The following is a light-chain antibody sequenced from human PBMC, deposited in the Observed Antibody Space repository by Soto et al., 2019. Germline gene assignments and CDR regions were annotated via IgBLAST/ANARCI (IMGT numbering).Light chain of an antibody. CDR3: LQDHNYFWT. Sequence: LMTQSPTSLSASVGDRVTITCRASQDIRNYLGWYQQKPGKAPKLLIYGASSLQGGVSSRFSGSGFGTDFTLTISSLQPEDSATYYCLQDHNYFWTFGQGTKVDI. CDR1: QDIRNY. V-gene: IGKV1-6*01. J-gene: IGKJ1*01. CDR2: GAS.